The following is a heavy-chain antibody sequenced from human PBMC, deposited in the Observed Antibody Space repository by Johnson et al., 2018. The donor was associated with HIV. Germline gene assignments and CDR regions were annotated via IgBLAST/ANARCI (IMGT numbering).Heavy chain of an antibody. V-gene: IGHV3-20*04. Sequence: VQLVESGGGVVRPGGSLRLSCTASGFTFDDYGMNWSRQAPGKGLEWVSGINWTGGSTGYADPVKGRFPISSDNSKNSLELQMNGLRAEETALYYCARRINYDSSGVYLGDAFDIWGQGTMVTVSS. CDR1: GFTFDDYG. CDR3: ARRINYDSSGVYLGDAFDI. D-gene: IGHD3-22*01. J-gene: IGHJ3*02. CDR2: INWTGGST.